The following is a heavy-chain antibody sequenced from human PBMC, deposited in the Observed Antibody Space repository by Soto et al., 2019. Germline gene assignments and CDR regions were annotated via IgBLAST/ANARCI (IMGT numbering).Heavy chain of an antibody. Sequence: GGSLRLSCAASGFTFTSYGMHWVCQAPGKGLEWVSVISYDGSNKYYADSVKGRFTISRDDSKKTLYLQMNSLKTEDTAVYYCTTGLSSTSCYTDYYDMDVWGQGTTVTVSS. CDR2: ISYDGSNK. CDR3: TTGLSSTSCYTDYYDMDV. D-gene: IGHD2-2*02. CDR1: GFTFTSYG. J-gene: IGHJ6*02. V-gene: IGHV3-30*03.